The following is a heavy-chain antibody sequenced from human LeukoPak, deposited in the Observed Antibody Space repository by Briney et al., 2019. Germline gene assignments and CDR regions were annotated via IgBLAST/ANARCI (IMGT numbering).Heavy chain of an antibody. CDR3: ASSITIFGVVIIGN. D-gene: IGHD3-3*01. Sequence: PSETLSLTCTVSGGPISSYYWSWIRQPAGKGLEWIGRIYTSGSTNYNPSLKSRVTMSVDTSKNQFSLKLSSVTAADTAVYYCASSITIFGVVIIGNWGQGTLVTVSS. J-gene: IGHJ4*02. CDR2: IYTSGST. V-gene: IGHV4-4*07. CDR1: GGPISSYY.